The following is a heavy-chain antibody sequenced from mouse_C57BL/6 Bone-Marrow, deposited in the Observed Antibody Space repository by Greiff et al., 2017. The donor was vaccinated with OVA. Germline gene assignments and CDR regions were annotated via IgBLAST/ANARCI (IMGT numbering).Heavy chain of an antibody. CDR1: GFTFTDYY. J-gene: IGHJ2*01. CDR3: ARSIGYYGSSYPFDY. Sequence: EVQRVESGGGLVQPGGSLSLSCAASGFTFTDYYMSWVRQPPGKALEWLGFIRNKANGYTTEYSASVKGRFTISRDNSQSILYLQMNALRAEDSATYYCARSIGYYGSSYPFDYWGQGTTLTVSS. V-gene: IGHV7-3*01. D-gene: IGHD1-1*01. CDR2: IRNKANGYTT.